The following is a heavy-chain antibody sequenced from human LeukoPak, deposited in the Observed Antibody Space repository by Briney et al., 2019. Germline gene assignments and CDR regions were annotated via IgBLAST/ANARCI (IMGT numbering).Heavy chain of an antibody. Sequence: PGGSLKLSCAASGFTFSTYGMHWVRQAPGKGLEWVAVIRNDGTNKLYTDSVKGRFTISRDNSKNMVSLQMNSLSAEDTAVYYCARDMSSGWYHLFDYWGQGTLVTVSS. CDR1: GFTFSTYG. CDR2: IRNDGTNK. D-gene: IGHD6-19*01. V-gene: IGHV3-33*01. CDR3: ARDMSSGWYHLFDY. J-gene: IGHJ4*02.